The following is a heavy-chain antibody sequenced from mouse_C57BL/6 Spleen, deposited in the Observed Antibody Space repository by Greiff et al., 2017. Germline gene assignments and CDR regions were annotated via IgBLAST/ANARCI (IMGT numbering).Heavy chain of an antibody. CDR1: GFNIKNTY. CDR2: IDPANGNT. D-gene: IGHD1-1*01. V-gene: IGHV14-3*01. Sequence: EVKLVESVAELVRPGASVKLSCTASGFNIKNTYLHWVKQRPEQGLELIGRIDPANGNTKYAPKFQGKATITADTSSNTAYLQLSSLTSEDTAIYYCARLAYGSSFAYGGQGTLVTVSA. CDR3: ARLAYGSSFAY. J-gene: IGHJ3*01.